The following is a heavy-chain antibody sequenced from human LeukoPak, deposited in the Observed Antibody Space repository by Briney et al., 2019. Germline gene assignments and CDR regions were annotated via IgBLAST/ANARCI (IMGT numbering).Heavy chain of an antibody. D-gene: IGHD3-22*01. CDR1: GGSISSSSYY. CDR2: ISYSGST. Sequence: PSETLSLTCTVSGGSISSSSYYGGWIRQPPGKGLEWIGSISYSGSTYYNPSLKSRVTISVGTSKNQFSLKLSSVTAADTAVYYCARHSSGYSIDYWGQGTLVTVSS. V-gene: IGHV4-39*01. CDR3: ARHSSGYSIDY. J-gene: IGHJ4*02.